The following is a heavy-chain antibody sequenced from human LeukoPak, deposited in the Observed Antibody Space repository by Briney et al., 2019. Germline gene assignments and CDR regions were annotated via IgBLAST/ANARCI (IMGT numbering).Heavy chain of an antibody. J-gene: IGHJ5*02. CDR1: GYTFTSYG. Sequence: GATVKVSCKASGYTFTSYGISWVRQAPGQGLEWMGWISAYNGNTNYAQKLQGRVTMTTDTSTSTAYMELRSLRSDDTAVYYCARVCYYDSSGYSRDSNWFDPRGQGTLVTVSS. CDR2: ISAYNGNT. V-gene: IGHV1-18*01. CDR3: ARVCYYDSSGYSRDSNWFDP. D-gene: IGHD3-22*01.